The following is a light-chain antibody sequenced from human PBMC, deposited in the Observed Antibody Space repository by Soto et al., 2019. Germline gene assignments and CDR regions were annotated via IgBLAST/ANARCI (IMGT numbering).Light chain of an antibody. CDR2: EVS. CDR3: SSYTSSATYV. J-gene: IGLJ1*01. Sequence: QSVLTQPASVSGSPGQSITISCTGTSSDVGGYNSVSWYQQHPGKAPKLMIYEVSNRPSGVSSRFSGSKSGNTASLTISGLQAEDEADYYCSSYTSSATYVFGTGTKLTVL. CDR1: SSDVGGYNS. V-gene: IGLV2-14*01.